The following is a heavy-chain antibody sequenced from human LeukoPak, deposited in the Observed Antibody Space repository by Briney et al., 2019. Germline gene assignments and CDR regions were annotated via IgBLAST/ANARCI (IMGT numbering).Heavy chain of an antibody. V-gene: IGHV3-21*01. CDR2: ISSSSSYI. CDR1: GFTFSSYS. D-gene: IGHD6-19*01. J-gene: IGHJ4*02. Sequence: GSLRLSCAASGFTFSSYSMNWVRQAPGKGLEWVSSISSSSSYIYYADSVKGRFTISRDNAKNSLYLQMNSLRAEDTAVYYCARPGRQWLAQHDFDYWGQGTLVTVSS. CDR3: ARPGRQWLAQHDFDY.